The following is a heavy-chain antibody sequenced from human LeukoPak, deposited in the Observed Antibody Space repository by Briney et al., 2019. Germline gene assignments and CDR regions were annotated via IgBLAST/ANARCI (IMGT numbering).Heavy chain of an antibody. CDR1: GYTLTELS. Sequence: ASVKVSCKVSGYTLTELSMHWVRQAPGKGLGWMGGFDPEDGETIYAQKFQGRVTMTEDTSTDTAYMELSSLRSEDTAAYYCATRELWFGETSDYWGQGTLVTVSS. J-gene: IGHJ4*02. V-gene: IGHV1-24*01. CDR3: ATRELWFGETSDY. CDR2: FDPEDGET. D-gene: IGHD3-10*01.